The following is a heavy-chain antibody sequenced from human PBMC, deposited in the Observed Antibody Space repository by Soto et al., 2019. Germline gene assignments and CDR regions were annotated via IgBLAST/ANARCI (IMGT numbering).Heavy chain of an antibody. D-gene: IGHD6-19*01. J-gene: IGHJ5*02. CDR1: GASMTSSDW. CDR3: ARRTTGSGWYPMFDT. V-gene: IGHV4-4*02. Sequence: SETLSLTCAVSGASMTSSDWWSWVRQPPGKGLEWIGEIYHTGSANYKPSLESRVTISVDKSKNRFSLILTSVTAADTATYYCARRTTGSGWYPMFDTWGQGALVTVSS. CDR2: IYHTGSA.